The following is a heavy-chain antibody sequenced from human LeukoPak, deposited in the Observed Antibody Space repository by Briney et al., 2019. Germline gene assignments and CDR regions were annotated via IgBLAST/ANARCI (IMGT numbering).Heavy chain of an antibody. CDR1: GFTFATYG. CDR3: AKDSFTVVRGVGSDDGFAV. Sequence: GGSLRLSCAASGFTFATYGMSWVRQAPGKGLEWVSVAGNSAATTHYADSVKGRFFISRDNSKNTVHLQMNNLRDEDTAVYYCAKDSFTVVRGVGSDDGFAVWGQGTMVIVSS. D-gene: IGHD3-10*01. CDR2: AGNSAATT. J-gene: IGHJ3*01. V-gene: IGHV3-23*01.